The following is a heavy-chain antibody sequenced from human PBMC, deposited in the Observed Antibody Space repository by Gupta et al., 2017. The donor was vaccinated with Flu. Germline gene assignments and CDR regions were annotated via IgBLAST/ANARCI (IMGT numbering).Heavy chain of an antibody. CDR2: IYWNDDK. V-gene: IGHV2-5*01. Sequence: QITLKESGPTLVKPTQTLTLTCTFSGFSLSTSGVGVGWIRQPPGKALEWLALIYWNDDKRYSPSLKSRLTITKDTSKNQVVLTMTNMDPVDTATYYCAHRPYESMVRGVSNWFDPWGQGTLVTVSS. J-gene: IGHJ5*02. D-gene: IGHD3-10*01. CDR3: AHRPYESMVRGVSNWFDP. CDR1: GFSLSTSGVG.